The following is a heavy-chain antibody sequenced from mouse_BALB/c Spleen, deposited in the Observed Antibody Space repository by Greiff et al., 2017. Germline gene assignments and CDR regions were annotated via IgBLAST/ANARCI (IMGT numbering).Heavy chain of an antibody. CDR2: ISSGGST. Sequence: EVMLVESGGGLVKPGGSLKLSCAASGFTFSSYAMSWVRQTPEKRLEWVASISSGGSTYYPDSVKGRFTISRDNARNILYLQMSSLRSEDTAMYYCAREMGYYGLDYWGQGTTLTVSS. J-gene: IGHJ2*01. V-gene: IGHV5-6-5*01. CDR1: GFTFSSYA. CDR3: AREMGYYGLDY. D-gene: IGHD1-2*01.